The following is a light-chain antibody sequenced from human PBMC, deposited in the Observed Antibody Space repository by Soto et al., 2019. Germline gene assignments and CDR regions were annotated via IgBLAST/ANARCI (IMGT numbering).Light chain of an antibody. Sequence: EIGLTQSPGTLSLSPGERATLSCRASQSVSSSYLAWYQQKPGQAPRLLIYAASNRATGVPARFSGSWSGTEFTLTISRLEPEDFAVYYCQQYGSSRTFGQGTKVDIK. J-gene: IGKJ1*01. V-gene: IGKV3-20*01. CDR2: AAS. CDR3: QQYGSSRT. CDR1: QSVSSSY.